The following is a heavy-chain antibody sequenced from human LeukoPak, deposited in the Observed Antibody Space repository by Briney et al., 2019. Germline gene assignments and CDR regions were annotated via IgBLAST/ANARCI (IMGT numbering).Heavy chain of an antibody. J-gene: IGHJ3*02. CDR1: GGTFSSYA. Sequence: SVKVSCKASGGTFSSYAISWVRQAPGQGLEWMGGIIPIFGTANYAQKFQGRVTITADESTSTAYMELSSLRSEDTAVYYCASRYCSTTSCRGAFDIWGQGTMVTVSS. CDR3: ASRYCSTTSCRGAFDI. CDR2: IIPIFGTA. D-gene: IGHD2-2*01. V-gene: IGHV1-69*13.